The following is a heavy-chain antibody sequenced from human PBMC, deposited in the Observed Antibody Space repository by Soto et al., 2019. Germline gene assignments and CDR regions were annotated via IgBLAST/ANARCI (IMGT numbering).Heavy chain of an antibody. CDR1: GFTFTRYS. CDR3: ARESEDLTSNFDY. V-gene: IGHV3-21*06. Sequence: GGSLRLSCAASGFTFTRYSMNWVRQAPGKGLEWVSSISSTTNYIYYGDSMKGRFTISRDNAKNSLYLEMNSLRAEDTAVYYRARESEDLTSNFDYWGQGTLVTSPQ. J-gene: IGHJ4*02. CDR2: ISSTTNYI.